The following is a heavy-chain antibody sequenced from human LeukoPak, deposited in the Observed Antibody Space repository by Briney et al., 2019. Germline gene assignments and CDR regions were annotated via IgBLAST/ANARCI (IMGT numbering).Heavy chain of an antibody. V-gene: IGHV4-38-2*01. CDR3: ARNRSEPLGNGGSFDY. CDR1: GYSISSGDY. Sequence: SETLSLTCAVSGYSISSGDYWGWIRQPPGKGLEWIGIIFNSGSTYYNPSLKSRVTISADTSKRHFSLKLSSVTAADTAVYYCARNRSEPLGNGGSFDYWGQGTLVTVSS. J-gene: IGHJ4*02. CDR2: IFNSGST. D-gene: IGHD3-16*01.